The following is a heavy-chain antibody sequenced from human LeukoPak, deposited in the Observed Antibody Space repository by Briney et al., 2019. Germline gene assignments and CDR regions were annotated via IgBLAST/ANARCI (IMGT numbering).Heavy chain of an antibody. J-gene: IGHJ6*03. Sequence: GGTLRLSCATSGFTFSSYPMSWVRQAPGRGLEWVSVISGNSGATYYADSVKGRFTISRDNSKNTLYLQMNSLRAEDTAVYYCHSYYYDSSGYGDYYYYYYMDVWGKGTTVTVSS. D-gene: IGHD3-22*01. V-gene: IGHV3-23*01. CDR1: GFTFSSYP. CDR2: ISGNSGAT. CDR3: HSYYYDSSGYGDYYYYYYMDV.